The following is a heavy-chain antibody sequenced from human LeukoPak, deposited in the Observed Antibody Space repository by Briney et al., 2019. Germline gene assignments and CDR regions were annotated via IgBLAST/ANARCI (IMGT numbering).Heavy chain of an antibody. J-gene: IGHJ4*02. V-gene: IGHV4-39*02. CDR3: ARDPEDIDY. CDR2: IYYSGST. Sequence: SETLSLTCTVSGGSISSSDYYWGWIRQPPGKGLEWIGSIYYSGSTYYNPSLKSRVTISVDTSKNQFSLKLSSVTAADTAVYYCARDPEDIDYWGQGTLVTVSS. D-gene: IGHD2-15*01. CDR1: GGSISSSDYY.